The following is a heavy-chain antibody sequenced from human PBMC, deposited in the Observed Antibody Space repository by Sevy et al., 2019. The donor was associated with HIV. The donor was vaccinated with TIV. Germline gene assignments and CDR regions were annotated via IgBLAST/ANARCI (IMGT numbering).Heavy chain of an antibody. V-gene: IGHV1-2*02. CDR2: INPSGGGT. Sequence: ASLKVSCETSGYTFTYYYIHWVRQAPGQGLEWMGWINPSGGGTQYAQKFQGRVSVTSDTSRRTSYMELRRLRSDDTALYYCARQVDNWFDPWGQGTPVTVSS. D-gene: IGHD2-15*01. J-gene: IGHJ5*02. CDR1: GYTFTYYY. CDR3: ARQVDNWFDP.